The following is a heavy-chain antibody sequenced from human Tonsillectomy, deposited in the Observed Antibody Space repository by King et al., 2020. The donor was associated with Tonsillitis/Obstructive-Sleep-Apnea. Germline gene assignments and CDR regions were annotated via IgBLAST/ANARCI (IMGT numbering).Heavy chain of an antibody. CDR1: GGSISSYY. V-gene: IGHV4-59*08. CDR2: IYYSGST. Sequence: QLQESGPGLVKPSETLSLPCTVSGGSISSYYWSWIRQPPGKGLEWIGYIYYSGSTNYNPTLKSRVTISVDTSKNQFSLKLSSVTAADTAVYYCARQYGGNAQYFQHWGQGTLVTVSS. CDR3: ARQYGGNAQYFQH. J-gene: IGHJ1*01. D-gene: IGHD4-23*01.